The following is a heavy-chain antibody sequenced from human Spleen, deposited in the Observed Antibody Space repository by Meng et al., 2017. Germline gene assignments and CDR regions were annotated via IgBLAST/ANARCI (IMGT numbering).Heavy chain of an antibody. D-gene: IGHD6-13*01. V-gene: IGHV4-4*02. CDR2: VYHSGNT. CDR1: GDSISSSYW. Sequence: QVQLQESGPGLVEPSGTLSLTCAVSGDSISSSYWWSWVRQPPGKGLEWIGEVYHSGNTNSNPSLKSRVTMSVDKSKNQFSLQLTSVTAADTGFYYCARGSMTGAGDFEYWGQGILVTVSS. CDR3: ARGSMTGAGDFEY. J-gene: IGHJ4*02.